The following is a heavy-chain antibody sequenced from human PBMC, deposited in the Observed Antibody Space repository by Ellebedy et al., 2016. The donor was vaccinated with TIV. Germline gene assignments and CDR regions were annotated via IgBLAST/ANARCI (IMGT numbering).Heavy chain of an antibody. D-gene: IGHD1-26*01. CDR2: ISAYNGNT. J-gene: IGHJ4*02. CDR1: GYTFTSYG. V-gene: IGHV1-18*01. CDR3: ARGMRWELSFDY. Sequence: ASVKVSCXASGYTFTSYGISWVRQAPGQGLEWMGWISAYNGNTNYAQKLQGRVTMTTDTSTSTAYMELSSLRSEDTAVYYCARGMRWELSFDYWGQGTLVTVSS.